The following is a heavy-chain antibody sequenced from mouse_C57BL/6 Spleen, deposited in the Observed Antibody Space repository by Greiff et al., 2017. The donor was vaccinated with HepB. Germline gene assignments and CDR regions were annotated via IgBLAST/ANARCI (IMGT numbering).Heavy chain of an antibody. CDR1: GFTFSDAW. J-gene: IGHJ2*01. D-gene: IGHD2-4*01. V-gene: IGHV6-6*01. Sequence: EVKVEESGGGLVQPGGSMKLSCAASGFTFSDAWMDWVRQSPEKGLEWVAEIRNKANNHATYYAESVKGRFTISRDDSKSSVYLQMNSLRAEDTGIYYCTRGSYRDYDGVFDYWGQGTTLTVSS. CDR3: TRGSYRDYDGVFDY. CDR2: IRNKANNHAT.